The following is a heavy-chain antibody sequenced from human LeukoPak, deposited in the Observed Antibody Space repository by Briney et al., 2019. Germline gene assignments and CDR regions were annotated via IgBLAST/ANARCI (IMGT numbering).Heavy chain of an antibody. D-gene: IGHD5-18*01. J-gene: IGHJ3*02. Sequence: PSETLSLTCTVSGGSISSYYWSWIRQPPGKGLEWIGYIYYSGSTNYNPSLKSRVTISVDTSKNQFSLKLSSVTAADTAVYYCARGGVDTARAFDIWGQGTMVTVSS. V-gene: IGHV4-59*01. CDR1: GGSISSYY. CDR2: IYYSGST. CDR3: ARGGVDTARAFDI.